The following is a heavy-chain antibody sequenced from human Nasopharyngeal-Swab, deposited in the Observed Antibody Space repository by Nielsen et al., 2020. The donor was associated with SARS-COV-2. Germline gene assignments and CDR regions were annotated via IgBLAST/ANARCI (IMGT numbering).Heavy chain of an antibody. V-gene: IGHV4-59*01. D-gene: IGHD5-24*01. CDR2: IYYSGST. Sequence: SETLSLTCTVSGGSISSYYWSWIRQPPGKGLEWIGYIYYSGSTNYNPSLKSRVTISVDTSKNQFSLKLSSVTAADTAVYYCARDKGGMATLDYYYYYYMDVWGKGTTGTVSS. CDR3: ARDKGGMATLDYYYYYYMDV. J-gene: IGHJ6*03. CDR1: GGSISSYY.